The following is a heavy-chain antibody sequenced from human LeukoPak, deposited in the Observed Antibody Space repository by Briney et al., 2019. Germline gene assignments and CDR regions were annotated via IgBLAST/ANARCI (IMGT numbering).Heavy chain of an antibody. CDR1: EFIFSDYA. D-gene: IGHD6-19*01. Sequence: GGSLRLSCAASEFIFSDYAMGWVRQAPGKGLEWGSTIDKTTYPTFYADSVKGRFTIPRDNSKNTLYLQMNSLSTEDTAVYFCAQFEGATIPGWFNDYWGQGILVTVSS. J-gene: IGHJ4*02. CDR3: AQFEGATIPGWFNDY. V-gene: IGHV3-23*05. CDR2: IDKTTYPT.